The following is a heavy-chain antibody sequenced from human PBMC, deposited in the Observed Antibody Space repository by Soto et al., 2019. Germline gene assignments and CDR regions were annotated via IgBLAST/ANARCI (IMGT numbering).Heavy chain of an antibody. CDR3: ARADCSGGSCYSELSFYYYYYYYMDV. CDR2: ISSSSSTI. V-gene: IGHV3-48*01. CDR1: GFTFSRYS. J-gene: IGHJ6*03. Sequence: GGSLRLSCAASGFTFSRYSMNWVRQAPGKGLEWVSYISSSSSTIYYADSVKGRFTISRDNAKNSLYLQMNSLRAEDTAVYYCARADCSGGSCYSELSFYYYYYYYMDVWGKGTTVTVSS. D-gene: IGHD2-15*01.